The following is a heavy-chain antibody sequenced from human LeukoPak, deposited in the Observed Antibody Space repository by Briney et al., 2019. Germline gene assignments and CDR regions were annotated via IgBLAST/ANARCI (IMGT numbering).Heavy chain of an antibody. CDR3: AREGPAARGDAFDI. D-gene: IGHD2-2*01. CDR2: INRDGGEK. J-gene: IGHJ3*02. Sequence: GGSLRLSCAASGFTFSSYSMNWVRQAPGKGLEWVATINRDGGEKYYVDLVKGRFTISRDNAKNSLYLQMNSLRAEDTAVYYCAREGPAARGDAFDIWGQGTMVTVSS. CDR1: GFTFSSYS. V-gene: IGHV3-7*01.